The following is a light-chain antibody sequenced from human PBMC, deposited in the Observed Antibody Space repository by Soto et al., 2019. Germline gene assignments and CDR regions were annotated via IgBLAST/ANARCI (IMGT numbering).Light chain of an antibody. CDR1: QGLLYSNGFHY. CDR3: QQYDNLPRT. V-gene: IGKV2-28*01. J-gene: IGKJ1*01. CDR2: DAS. Sequence: LTQSPLSLPVRPGEPASISCRSSQGLLYSNGFHYLEWYLQRPGQSPQLLIYDASNLETGVPSRFSGSGSGTDFTFTISSLQPEDIATYYCQQYDNLPRTFGQGTKVDTK.